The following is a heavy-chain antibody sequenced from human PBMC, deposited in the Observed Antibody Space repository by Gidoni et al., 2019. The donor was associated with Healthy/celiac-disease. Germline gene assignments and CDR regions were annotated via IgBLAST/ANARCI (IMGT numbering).Heavy chain of an antibody. CDR2: LWYDGSNK. CDR1: GCTCSSDS. D-gene: IGHD3-9*01. J-gene: IGHJ3*02. CDR3: ARTRRYERDAFAI. V-gene: IGHV3-33*01. Sequence: QVQLVASGGGVVQPGRSVRLSCAASGCTCSSDSLHWVRQAPGKGLEWVAVLWYDGSNKYYADPVRGRFTISRDNSKNTLYLHMISLGAEDTAVYSCARTRRYERDAFAIWGQGTMVTVSS.